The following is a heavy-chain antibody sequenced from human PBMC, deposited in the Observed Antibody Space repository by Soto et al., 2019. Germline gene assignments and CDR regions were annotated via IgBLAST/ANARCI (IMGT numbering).Heavy chain of an antibody. V-gene: IGHV1-18*01. CDR1: GYTFTSYG. Sequence: ASVKVSCKASGYTFTSYGISWVRQAPGQGLEWMGWISAYNGNTNYAQKLQGRVTMTTDTSTSTAYMELRSLRSDDTAVYYCAGNREGYSYGSHFFDYWGQGTLVTVSS. D-gene: IGHD5-18*01. CDR3: AGNREGYSYGSHFFDY. CDR2: ISAYNGNT. J-gene: IGHJ4*02.